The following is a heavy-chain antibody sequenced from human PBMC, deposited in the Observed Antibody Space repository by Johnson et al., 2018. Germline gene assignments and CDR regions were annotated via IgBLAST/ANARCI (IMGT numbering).Heavy chain of an antibody. V-gene: IGHV3-9*01. Sequence: QLLETGGGLVQPGRSLRLSCAASGFTFDDYAMHWVRQAPGKGLEWVAGISWNSGSIGYADSVKGRFTISRDNAKNSLYLQMNSLRAGDTAVYYCAGDASVFEGQLVYYYDGMDVWGQGTTVTVSS. D-gene: IGHD6-6*01. J-gene: IGHJ6*02. CDR3: AGDASVFEGQLVYYYDGMDV. CDR2: ISWNSGSI. CDR1: GFTFDDYA.